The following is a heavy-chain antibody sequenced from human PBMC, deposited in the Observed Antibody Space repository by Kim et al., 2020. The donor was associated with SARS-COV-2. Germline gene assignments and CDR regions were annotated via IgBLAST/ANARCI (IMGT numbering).Heavy chain of an antibody. CDR1: GFTFSAYS. V-gene: IGHV3-74*01. CDR2: INTDGCST. CDR3: ARGAISHGMDA. J-gene: IGHJ6*02. D-gene: IGHD3-3*01. Sequence: GGSLRLSCAASGFTFSAYSMYWVRQAPGKGLVWVSRINTDGCSTTYSDSVKGRFTISRENAKNTLYLQMNSLRGEDTAVYYCARGAISHGMDAGGQGTTV.